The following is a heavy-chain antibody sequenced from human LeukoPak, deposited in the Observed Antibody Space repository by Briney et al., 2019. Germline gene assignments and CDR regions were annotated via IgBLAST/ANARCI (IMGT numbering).Heavy chain of an antibody. J-gene: IGHJ4*02. CDR2: IRYDGSNK. CDR1: GFTFSSYG. D-gene: IGHD3-22*01. CDR3: ARVQGSGYPFDY. V-gene: IGHV3-30*02. Sequence: PGGSLRLSCAASGFTFSSYGMHWVRQAPGKGLEWVAFIRYDGSNKYYADSVKGRFTISRDNSKNTLYLHVNSLRAEDTAVYYCARVQGSGYPFDYWGQGTLVTVSS.